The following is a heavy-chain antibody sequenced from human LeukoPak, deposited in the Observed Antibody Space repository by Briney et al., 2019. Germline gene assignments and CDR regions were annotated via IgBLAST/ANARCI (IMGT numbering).Heavy chain of an antibody. Sequence: ASVKVSCKASGGTFSSYAISWVRQAPGQGLEWMGGIIPIFGTANYAQKFQGRVTITADESTSTAYMELSSLRSEDTAVYYCAREVDSGSYYVWFDPWGQGTLVTVSS. CDR2: IIPIFGTA. V-gene: IGHV1-69*13. CDR1: GGTFSSYA. J-gene: IGHJ5*02. D-gene: IGHD1-26*01. CDR3: AREVDSGSYYVWFDP.